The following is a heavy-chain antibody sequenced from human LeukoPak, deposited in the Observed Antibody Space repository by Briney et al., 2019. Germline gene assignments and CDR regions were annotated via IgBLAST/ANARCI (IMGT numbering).Heavy chain of an antibody. CDR3: ARGGYCSSTSCYLDFDY. J-gene: IGHJ4*02. CDR1: GGTFSSYA. CDR2: IIPIFG. Sequence: SVKVSCKASGGTFSSYAISWVRQAPGQGLEWMGGIIPIFGHRSSRAEYVSTSTAYMELSSLRSEDTAVYYCARGGYCSSTSCYLDFDYWGQGTLVTVSS. V-gene: IGHV1-69*01. D-gene: IGHD2-2*01.